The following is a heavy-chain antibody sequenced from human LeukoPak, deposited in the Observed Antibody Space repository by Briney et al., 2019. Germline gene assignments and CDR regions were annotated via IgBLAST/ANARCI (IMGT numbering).Heavy chain of an antibody. CDR1: GGSISSYY. CDR3: ARDLLAVAGTGWFDP. J-gene: IGHJ5*02. V-gene: IGHV4-4*07. D-gene: IGHD6-19*01. CDR2: IYTSGST. Sequence: SETLSLTCTVSGGSISSYYWSWIRQPAGKGLEWIGRIYTSGSTNYNPSLKSRVTMLVDTSKNQFSLKLSSVTAADTAVYYCARDLLAVAGTGWFDPWGQGTLVTVSS.